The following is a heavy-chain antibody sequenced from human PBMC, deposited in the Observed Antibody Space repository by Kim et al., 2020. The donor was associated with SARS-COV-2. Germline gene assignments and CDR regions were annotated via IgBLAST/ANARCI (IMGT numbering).Heavy chain of an antibody. CDR3: RFGERFDP. CDR2: SSYI. D-gene: IGHD3-10*01. J-gene: IGHJ5*02. V-gene: IGHV3-21*01. Sequence: SSYIYYADSVKGRFTISRDNAKNSLYLQMNSLRAEDTAVYYCRFGERFDPWGQGTLVTVSS.